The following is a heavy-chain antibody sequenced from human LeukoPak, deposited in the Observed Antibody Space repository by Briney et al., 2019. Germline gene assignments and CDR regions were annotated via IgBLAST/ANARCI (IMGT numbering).Heavy chain of an antibody. Sequence: GGSLRLSCAASGFTFSSYEMNWVRQAPGKGLEWVSYISSSGSTIYYADSVKGRFTISRDNAKNSLYLQVNSLRAEDTAVYYCAREFRGYPDYWGQGTLVTVSS. CDR1: GFTFSSYE. V-gene: IGHV3-48*03. D-gene: IGHD5-12*01. CDR3: AREFRGYPDY. J-gene: IGHJ4*02. CDR2: ISSSGSTI.